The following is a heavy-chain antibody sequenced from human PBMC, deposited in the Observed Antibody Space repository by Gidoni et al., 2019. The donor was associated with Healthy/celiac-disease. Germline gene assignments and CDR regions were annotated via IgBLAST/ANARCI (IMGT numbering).Heavy chain of an antibody. J-gene: IGHJ4*02. CDR3: ARDRRGYSYGPLDY. CDR1: GFTFSSYG. CDR2: IWYDGSNK. Sequence: QVQLVESGGGVVQPGRSLRLSCAASGFTFSSYGMHWVRQAPGKGLEWVAVIWYDGSNKYYADSVKGRFTISRDNSKNTLYLQMNSLRAEDTAVYYCARDRRGYSYGPLDYWGQGTLVTVSS. D-gene: IGHD5-18*01. V-gene: IGHV3-33*01.